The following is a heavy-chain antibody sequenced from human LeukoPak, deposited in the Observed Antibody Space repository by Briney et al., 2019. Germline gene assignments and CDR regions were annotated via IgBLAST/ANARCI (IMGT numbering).Heavy chain of an antibody. Sequence: PGGSLRLFCGASGFTFSSYSMNWVRQAPGKGLEWVSSISGSSNYIYYADSLKGRFTISRDNAKNSLYLQMNSLRAEDTAVYYCARDKGILVRPSEPDAFDIWGQGTMVIVSS. J-gene: IGHJ3*02. CDR2: ISGSSNYI. CDR3: ARDKGILVRPSEPDAFDI. D-gene: IGHD1-14*01. CDR1: GFTFSSYS. V-gene: IGHV3-21*01.